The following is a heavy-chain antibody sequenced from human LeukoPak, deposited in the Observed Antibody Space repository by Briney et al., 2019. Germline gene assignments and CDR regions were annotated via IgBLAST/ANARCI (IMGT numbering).Heavy chain of an antibody. D-gene: IGHD5-18*01. CDR2: ISAYNGNT. J-gene: IGHJ5*02. Sequence: ASVKVSCKTSGYTFTSYGISWVRQAPGQGLEWMGWISAYNGNTNYAQKLQGRVTMTTDTSTSTAYMELRSLRSDDTAVYYCARVERSYNWFDPWGQGTLVTVSS. CDR1: GYTFTSYG. CDR3: ARVERSYNWFDP. V-gene: IGHV1-18*01.